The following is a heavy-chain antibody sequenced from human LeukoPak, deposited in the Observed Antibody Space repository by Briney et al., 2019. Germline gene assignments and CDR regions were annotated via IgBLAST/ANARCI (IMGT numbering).Heavy chain of an antibody. CDR3: AGLPKGWRDY. D-gene: IGHD2-15*01. CDR2: ISYDGSNK. V-gene: IGHV3-30*03. Sequence: GRSLRPSCAASGFTYSSYGMHWVRQAPGKGLEWVAVISYDGSNKYYADSVKGRFTISRDNSKNTLYLQMNSLRAEDTAVYYCAGLPKGWRDYWGQGTLVTVSS. CDR1: GFTYSSYG. J-gene: IGHJ4*02.